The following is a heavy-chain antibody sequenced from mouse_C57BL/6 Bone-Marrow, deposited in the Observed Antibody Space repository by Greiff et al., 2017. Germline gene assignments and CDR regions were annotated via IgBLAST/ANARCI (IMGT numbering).Heavy chain of an antibody. CDR3: ARGYGSSPYAMDY. Sequence: QVQLQQPGAELVKPGASVKLSCKASGYTFTSYWMQWVKQRPGQGLEWIGEIDPSDSYTNYNQKFTGKATLTVDTSSSTAYMQLSSLTSEDSAVYYCARGYGSSPYAMDYWGQGTSVTVSS. CDR2: IDPSDSYT. J-gene: IGHJ4*01. V-gene: IGHV1-50*01. CDR1: GYTFTSYW. D-gene: IGHD1-1*01.